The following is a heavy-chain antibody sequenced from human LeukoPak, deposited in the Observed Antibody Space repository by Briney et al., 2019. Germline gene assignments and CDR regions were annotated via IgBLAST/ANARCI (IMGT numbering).Heavy chain of an antibody. CDR1: GGSFSGYY. CDR3: ARGPRWLRSAFDI. J-gene: IGHJ3*02. V-gene: IGHV4-34*01. D-gene: IGHD5-24*01. CDR2: INHSGST. Sequence: NPSETLSLTCAVYGGSFSGYYWSWIRQPPGKGLEWIGEINHSGSTNYNPSLKSRVTISVDTSKNQFSLKLSSVIAADTAVYYCARGPRWLRSAFDIWGQGTMVTVSS.